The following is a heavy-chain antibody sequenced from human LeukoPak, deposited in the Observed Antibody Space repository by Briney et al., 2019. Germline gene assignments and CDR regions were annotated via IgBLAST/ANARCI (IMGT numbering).Heavy chain of an antibody. Sequence: GGSLRLSCAASGYIFRNYGMHWVRQAPGKGLEGLAVVNFDGHNKYYADSVKGRFTISRDDSKNTLYLQMNRLRPEDTGIYYCAKWEGNSEYYLDYWGQGTLVTVSS. CDR2: VNFDGHNK. D-gene: IGHD1-26*01. CDR3: AKWEGNSEYYLDY. J-gene: IGHJ4*02. V-gene: IGHV3-33*06. CDR1: GYIFRNYG.